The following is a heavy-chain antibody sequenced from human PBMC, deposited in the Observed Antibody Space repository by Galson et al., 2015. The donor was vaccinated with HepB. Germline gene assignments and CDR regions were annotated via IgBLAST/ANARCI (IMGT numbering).Heavy chain of an antibody. CDR3: ARGSDTSYDY. V-gene: IGHV3-13*01. J-gene: IGHJ4*02. D-gene: IGHD2-2*01. CDR2: IGTAGDT. Sequence: SLRLSCAASGFTFSSYDMHWVRQATGKGLEWVSAIGTAGDTYYPGSVRGRFTTSRENAKSSLYLQMNSLRAGDTAVYYCARGSDTSYDYWGQGTLVTVSS. CDR1: GFTFSSYD.